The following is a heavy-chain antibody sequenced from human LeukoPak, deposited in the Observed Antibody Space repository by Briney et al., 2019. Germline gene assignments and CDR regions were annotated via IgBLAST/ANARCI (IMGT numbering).Heavy chain of an antibody. Sequence: PSETLSLTCTVSGVSISETSYYWRWIRQPPGKGLEWIGYIYYSGSTYYNPSLKSRVTISVDTSKNQFSLKLSSVTAADTAVYYCARGVQYYYDSSGSVFFDYWGQGTLVTVSS. CDR2: IYYSGST. V-gene: IGHV4-30-4*01. CDR1: GVSISETSYY. D-gene: IGHD3-22*01. J-gene: IGHJ4*02. CDR3: ARGVQYYYDSSGSVFFDY.